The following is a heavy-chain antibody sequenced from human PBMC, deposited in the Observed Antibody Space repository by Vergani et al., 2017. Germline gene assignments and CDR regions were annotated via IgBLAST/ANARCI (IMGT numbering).Heavy chain of an antibody. CDR3: AKLDGYDDSSGYYYSSRDYYGMDV. CDR2: ISGSGGST. V-gene: IGHV3-23*01. D-gene: IGHD3-22*01. Sequence: EVQLLESGGGLVKPGGSLRLSCAASGFTFSSYAMSWVRPAHGTGVEWVSAISGSGGSTYYADSVKGRFTISRDNSKNTLYLQMNSLRAEDTAVYYCAKLDGYDDSSGYYYSSRDYYGMDVWGQGTMVTVSS. CDR1: GFTFSSYA. J-gene: IGHJ6*02.